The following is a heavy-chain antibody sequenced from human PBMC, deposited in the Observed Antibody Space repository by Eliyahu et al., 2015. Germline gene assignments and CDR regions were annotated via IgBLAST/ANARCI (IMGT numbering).Heavy chain of an antibody. D-gene: IGHD3-10*01. V-gene: IGHV3-66*01. Sequence: EVQLVESGGGLVQPGGSLRLSCXSSGFTVSSNYMSWVRQAPGKGLXWVSVIYSGGSTYYADSVKGRFTISRDNSKNTLYLQMNSLRAEDTAVYYCARGDGELWPPTDWGQGTMVTVSS. J-gene: IGHJ3*01. CDR1: GFTVSSNY. CDR2: IYSGGST. CDR3: ARGDGELWPPTD.